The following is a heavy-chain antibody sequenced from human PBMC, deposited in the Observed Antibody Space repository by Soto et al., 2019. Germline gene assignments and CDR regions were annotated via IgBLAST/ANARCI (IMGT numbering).Heavy chain of an antibody. CDR1: GFTFSTYA. J-gene: IGHJ4*02. Sequence: QVQLVESGGGVVQPGRSLRLSCVASGFTFSTYAMHWVRQAPGKGLEWVAVIYYDGSNKYYADSVKGRFTISRDNSKNTLYLQMNSLRAEDKAVYYCARQYCTNGVCYYYFDHWGQGTLVTVSS. CDR2: IYYDGSNK. V-gene: IGHV3-33*01. CDR3: ARQYCTNGVCYYYFDH. D-gene: IGHD2-8*01.